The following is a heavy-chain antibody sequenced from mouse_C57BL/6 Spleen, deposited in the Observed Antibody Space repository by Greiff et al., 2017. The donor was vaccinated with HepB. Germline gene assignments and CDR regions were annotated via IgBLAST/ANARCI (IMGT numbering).Heavy chain of an antibody. V-gene: IGHV3-5*01. Sequence: EVQLQQSGPGLVKPSQTVFLTCTVTGISITTGNYRWSWIRQFPGNKLEWIGYIYYSGTITYNPSLTSRTTITRDTPKNQFFLEMNSLTAEDTATYYCERGDSNYAYYFDYWGQGTTLTVSS. CDR3: ERGDSNYAYYFDY. CDR2: IYYSGTI. D-gene: IGHD2-5*01. CDR1: GISITTGNYR. J-gene: IGHJ2*01.